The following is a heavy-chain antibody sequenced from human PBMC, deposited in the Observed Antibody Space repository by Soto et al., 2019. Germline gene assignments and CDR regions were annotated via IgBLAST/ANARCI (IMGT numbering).Heavy chain of an antibody. D-gene: IGHD2-2*01. CDR3: ARDSGCSSTSCCGAGQGTASNYYYYYGMDV. V-gene: IGHV3-53*01. J-gene: IGHJ6*02. CDR1: GFTVSSNY. Sequence: HPGGSLRLSCAASGFTVSSNYMSWVRQAPGKGLEWVSVIYSGGSTYYADSVKGRFTISRDNSKNTLYLQMNSLRAEDTAVYYCARDSGCSSTSCCGAGQGTASNYYYYYGMDVWGQGTTVTVSS. CDR2: IYSGGST.